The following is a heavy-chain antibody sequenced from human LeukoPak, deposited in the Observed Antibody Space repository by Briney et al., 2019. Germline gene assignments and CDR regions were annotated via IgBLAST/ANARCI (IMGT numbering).Heavy chain of an antibody. CDR2: VYHSGST. CDR1: GGSISSDNW. D-gene: IGHD6-19*01. Sequence: SETLSLTCAVSGGSISSDNWWSWVRQPPGEGLEWIGQVYHSGSTTYNPSLTSRVTISVDKSRNHFSLQLTSVTAADTAVYYCARFHSSGLDYWGQGTLVTVSS. V-gene: IGHV4-4*02. CDR3: ARFHSSGLDY. J-gene: IGHJ4*02.